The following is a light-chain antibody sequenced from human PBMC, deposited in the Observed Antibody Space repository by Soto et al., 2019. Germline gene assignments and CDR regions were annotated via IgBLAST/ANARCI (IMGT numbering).Light chain of an antibody. CDR3: QQYNNWPWT. Sequence: EIVMTQSPATLTVSPGERATLPCRASQSVSSNLAWYQQKPGQAPRLLIYGASTRATGIPARFSGSGSGTEFSLTISPLQSEDSAVYSCQQYNNWPWTFGQGTKVEIK. CDR1: QSVSSN. CDR2: GAS. V-gene: IGKV3-15*01. J-gene: IGKJ1*01.